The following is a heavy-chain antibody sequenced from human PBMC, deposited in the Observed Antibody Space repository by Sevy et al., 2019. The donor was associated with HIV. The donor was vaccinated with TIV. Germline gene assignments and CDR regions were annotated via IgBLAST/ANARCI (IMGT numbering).Heavy chain of an antibody. J-gene: IGHJ5*02. CDR1: GGSVSSDNYY. CDR2: IYHLGST. CDR3: AREAGYCSNGVCYTGWFYP. Sequence: SETLSLTCAVSGGSVSSDNYYWTWIRQHPGKGLEWIGYIYHLGSTSSNPSLKSRVTISVDTSKNQFSLKLRSVTAADTAVYFCAREAGYCSNGVCYTGWFYPWGQGTLVTVSS. V-gene: IGHV4-31*11. D-gene: IGHD2-8*01.